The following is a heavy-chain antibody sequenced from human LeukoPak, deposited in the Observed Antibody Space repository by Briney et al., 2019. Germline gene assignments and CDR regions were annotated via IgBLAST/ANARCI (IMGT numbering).Heavy chain of an antibody. V-gene: IGHV3-53*01. CDR2: IYSGGST. J-gene: IGHJ6*02. D-gene: IGHD3-10*01. CDR3: ARDFMVQGVIPFYGMDV. Sequence: GGSLRLSCAASGFTVSSNYMSWVRQAPGKGLESVSVIYSGGSTYYADSVKGRFTISRDNSKNTLYIQMNSLRAEDTAVYYCARDFMVQGVIPFYGMDVWGQGTTVTVSS. CDR1: GFTVSSNY.